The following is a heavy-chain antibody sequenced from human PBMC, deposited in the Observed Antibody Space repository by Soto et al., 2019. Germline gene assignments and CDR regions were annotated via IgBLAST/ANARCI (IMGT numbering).Heavy chain of an antibody. D-gene: IGHD1-26*01. CDR3: ARDRGYGMDV. J-gene: IGHJ6*02. V-gene: IGHV1-69*13. CDR2: IIPIFGTA. CDR1: GGTNSGYA. Sequence: SVNVSCKTSGGTNSGYAISWVRQAPGQGLEWMGGIIPIFGTANYAQKFQGRVTITADESTSTAYMELSSLRSEDTAVYYCARDRGYGMDVWGQGTTVTVSS.